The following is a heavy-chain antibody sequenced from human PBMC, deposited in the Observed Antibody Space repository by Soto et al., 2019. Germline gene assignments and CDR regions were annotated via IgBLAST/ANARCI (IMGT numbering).Heavy chain of an antibody. V-gene: IGHV3-30*18. J-gene: IGHJ4*02. CDR2: ISYDVSNK. D-gene: IGHD5-18*01. CDR1: GFTFSSYV. CDR3: AKDLSRYSYGLRFDY. Sequence: GGSLRLSCAASGFTFSSYVMHWVRQAPGKGLEWVAVISYDVSNKYYADSVKGRFTISRDNSKNTLYLQMNSLRAEDTAVYYCAKDLSRYSYGLRFDYWGQGTLVTVSS.